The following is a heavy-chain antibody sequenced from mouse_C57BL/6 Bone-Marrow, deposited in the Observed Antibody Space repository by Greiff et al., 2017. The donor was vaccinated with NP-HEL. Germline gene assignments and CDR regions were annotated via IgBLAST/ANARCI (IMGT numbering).Heavy chain of an antibody. Sequence: EVQRVESGGGLVKPGGSLKLSCAASGFTFSSYAMSWVRQTPEKRLEWVATISDGGSYTYYPDNVKGRFTISRDNAKNNLYLQMSHLKSEETAMYYWARGGSEEGVSWWGYFDYWGQGTTLTVSS. V-gene: IGHV5-4*01. CDR1: GFTFSSYA. D-gene: IGHD1-1*02. CDR2: ISDGGSYT. J-gene: IGHJ2*01. CDR3: ARGGSEEGVSWWGYFDY.